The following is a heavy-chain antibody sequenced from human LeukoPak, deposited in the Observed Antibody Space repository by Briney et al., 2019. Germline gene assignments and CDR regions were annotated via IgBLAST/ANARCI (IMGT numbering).Heavy chain of an antibody. Sequence: SETLSLTCTVSGGSISSYYWSWIRQPPGKGLEWIGYIYYSGSTNYNPSLKSRVTMSVDTSKNQFSLKLSSVTAADTAVYYCAREAYSSSWETYYYYMDVWGKGTTVTISS. CDR2: IYYSGST. CDR3: AREAYSSSWETYYYYMDV. J-gene: IGHJ6*03. V-gene: IGHV4-59*12. D-gene: IGHD6-13*01. CDR1: GGSISSYY.